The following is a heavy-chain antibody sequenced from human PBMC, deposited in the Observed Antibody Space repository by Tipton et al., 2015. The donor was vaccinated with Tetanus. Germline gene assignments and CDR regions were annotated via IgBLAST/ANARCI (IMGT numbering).Heavy chain of an antibody. Sequence: AASGFIFSSYGIHWVRQAPGKGLEWVAVSWYDGTGKYYADSVKGRFTISRDNSKNTLYLQMNSLRAEDTAVYYCAREADCSGGSCFSGDFDNWGQGTQVTVSS. CDR2: SWYDGTGK. D-gene: IGHD2-15*01. V-gene: IGHV3-33*01. J-gene: IGHJ4*02. CDR3: AREADCSGGSCFSGDFDN. CDR1: GFIFSSYG.